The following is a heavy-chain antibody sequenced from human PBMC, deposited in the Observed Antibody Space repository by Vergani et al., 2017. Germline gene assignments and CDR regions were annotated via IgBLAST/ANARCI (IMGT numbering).Heavy chain of an antibody. CDR2: INHSGST. Sequence: QVQLQESGPGLVKPSETLSLTCAVYGGSFSGYYWSWIRQPPGKGLEWIGEINHSGSTNYNPSLKSRVTISVDTSKNQFSLKLSSVTAADTAVYYCAKISASWPTAFFDYWGQGTLVTVSS. J-gene: IGHJ4*02. V-gene: IGHV4-34*01. CDR3: AKISASWPTAFFDY. CDR1: GGSFSGYY. D-gene: IGHD6-13*01.